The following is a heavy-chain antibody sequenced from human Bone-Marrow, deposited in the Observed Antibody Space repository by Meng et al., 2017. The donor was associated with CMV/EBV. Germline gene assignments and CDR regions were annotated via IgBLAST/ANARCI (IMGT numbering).Heavy chain of an antibody. CDR3: AKGVSGYYGSGSSYYFDY. D-gene: IGHD3-10*01. J-gene: IGHJ4*02. CDR1: RFTFSSYG. CDR2: IRYDGSNK. V-gene: IGHV3-30*02. Sequence: GESLKISCAASRFTFSSYGMHWVRQAPGKGLEWVAFIRYDGSNKYYADSVKGRFTISRDNSKNTLYLQMNSLRAEDTAVYYCAKGVSGYYGSGSSYYFDYWGQGTLVTASS.